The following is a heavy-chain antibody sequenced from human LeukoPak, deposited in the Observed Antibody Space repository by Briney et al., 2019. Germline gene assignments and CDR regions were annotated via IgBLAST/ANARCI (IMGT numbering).Heavy chain of an antibody. Sequence: PGGSLRLSCAASGFTFSSYAMSWVRQAPGKGLGWVANIKQDGSEKYYVDSVKGRFTISRDNAKNSLYLQMNSLRAEDTAVYYCARDLHFPLDGGWGQGTLVTVSS. CDR3: ARDLHFPLDGG. J-gene: IGHJ4*02. D-gene: IGHD3-3*01. V-gene: IGHV3-7*01. CDR2: IKQDGSEK. CDR1: GFTFSSYA.